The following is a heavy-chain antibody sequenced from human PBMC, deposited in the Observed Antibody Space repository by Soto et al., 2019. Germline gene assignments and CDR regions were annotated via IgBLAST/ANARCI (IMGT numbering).Heavy chain of an antibody. CDR3: ARAFRITMVRRVKFWFDP. J-gene: IGHJ5*02. Sequence: SETLSLTCTVSGGSISSYYWSWIRQPPGKGLEWIGYIYYSGSTNYNPSLKSRVTISVDTSKNQFSLKLSSVTAADTAVYYCARAFRITMVRRVKFWFDPWGQGTLVTVSS. V-gene: IGHV4-59*01. D-gene: IGHD3-10*01. CDR1: GGSISSYY. CDR2: IYYSGST.